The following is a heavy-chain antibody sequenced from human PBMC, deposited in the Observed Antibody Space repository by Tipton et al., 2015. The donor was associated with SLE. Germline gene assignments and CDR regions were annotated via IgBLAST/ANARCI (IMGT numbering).Heavy chain of an antibody. Sequence: QVQLVQSGAEVKRPGASVKASCVASGFSFTNYYVHWLRQAPGQGLDWMGIINPSGGSTTYAQKFQGRVTVTRDRSTSTVHMELTSLRPEDSAVYYCAVSSSGYYSPFDYWGQGALVTVSS. D-gene: IGHD3-22*01. V-gene: IGHV1-46*01. CDR2: INPSGGST. CDR3: AVSSSGYYSPFDY. J-gene: IGHJ4*02. CDR1: GFSFTNYY.